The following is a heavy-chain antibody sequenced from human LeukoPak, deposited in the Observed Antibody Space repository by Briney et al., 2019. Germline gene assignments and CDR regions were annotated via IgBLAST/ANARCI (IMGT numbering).Heavy chain of an antibody. CDR1: GFTFGDYA. Sequence: PGGSLRLSCAASGFTFGDYAMHWVRQPPGKGLEWVSLISWEGDTPYYADSVRGRFTISRDNRKNTLHLQINSLRTEDTAFYYCARDSDYGSATSYFDHWGPGTLVSVSS. J-gene: IGHJ4*02. CDR2: ISWEGDTP. V-gene: IGHV3-43*01. CDR3: ARDSDYGSATSYFDH. D-gene: IGHD3-10*01.